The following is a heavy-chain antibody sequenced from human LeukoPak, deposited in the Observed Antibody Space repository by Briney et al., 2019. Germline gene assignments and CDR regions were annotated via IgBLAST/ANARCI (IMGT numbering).Heavy chain of an antibody. D-gene: IGHD3-9*01. V-gene: IGHV4-30-4*08. Sequence: NPSQTLSLTCTVSGGSISSGDYYWSWIRQPPGKGLEWIGYIYYSGSTYYNPSLKSRVTISVDTSKNQFSLKLSSVTAADTPVYYCATHQVDDILTAPDYWGQGTLVTVSS. CDR3: ATHQVDDILTAPDY. J-gene: IGHJ4*02. CDR2: IYYSGST. CDR1: GGSISSGDYY.